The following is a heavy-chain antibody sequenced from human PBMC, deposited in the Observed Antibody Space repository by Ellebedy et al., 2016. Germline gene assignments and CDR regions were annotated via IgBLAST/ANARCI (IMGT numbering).Heavy chain of an antibody. D-gene: IGHD1-1*01. V-gene: IGHV4-59*02. CDR3: AKWNGDWNAYDV. CDR2: VFHTGTT. J-gene: IGHJ3*01. Sequence: SETLSLTCNVSGGSASSAYWNWIRRPPGQGLAWIGYVFHTGTTNYSPSLKIRVTMSVDTSKSQFSLGLTSVTAADTAVYYCAKWNGDWNAYDVWGQGTMVTVSS. CDR1: GGSASSAY.